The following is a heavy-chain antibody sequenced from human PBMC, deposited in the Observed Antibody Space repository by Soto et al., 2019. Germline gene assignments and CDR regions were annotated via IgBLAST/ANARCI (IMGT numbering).Heavy chain of an antibody. CDR1: GGTFSSYA. V-gene: IGHV1-69*01. D-gene: IGHD6-13*01. Sequence: QVQLVQSGAEVKKPGSSVKVSCKASGGTFSSYAISWVRQAPGQGLEWMGGIIPIFGTANYAQKFQGRVTITADESTSTADMELSSLRSEDTAVYYCARVLPEYSSSWGWFDPWGQGTLVTVSS. CDR3: ARVLPEYSSSWGWFDP. CDR2: IIPIFGTA. J-gene: IGHJ5*02.